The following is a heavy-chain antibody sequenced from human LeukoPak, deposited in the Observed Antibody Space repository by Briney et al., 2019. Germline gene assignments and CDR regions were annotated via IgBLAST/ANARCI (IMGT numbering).Heavy chain of an antibody. CDR2: IYSGGST. CDR1: GFTVSSNY. CDR3: ARNYYGSGSYWVPGLDYGMDV. Sequence: GGSLRLSCAASGFTVSSNYMSWVRQAPGKGLEWVSVIYSGGSTYYADSVKGRFTISRDNSKNTLYLQMNSLRAEDTAVYYCARNYYGSGSYWVPGLDYGMDVWGQGTTDTVSS. D-gene: IGHD3-10*01. V-gene: IGHV3-66*01. J-gene: IGHJ6*02.